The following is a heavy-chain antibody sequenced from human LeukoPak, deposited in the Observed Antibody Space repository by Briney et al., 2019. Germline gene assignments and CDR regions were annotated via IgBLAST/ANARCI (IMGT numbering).Heavy chain of an antibody. J-gene: IGHJ3*02. CDR3: ASSHLVYDYGDPDAFDI. Sequence: ASVKPSCKASGGTFSSYAISWVRQAPGQGLEWMVGITPIFGTANYAQKFQGRVTMTADEFTSTAYMELSSLRSEDTAVYYCASSHLVYDYGDPDAFDIWGQGTMVTVSS. V-gene: IGHV1-69*13. CDR2: ITPIFGTA. CDR1: GGTFSSYA. D-gene: IGHD4-17*01.